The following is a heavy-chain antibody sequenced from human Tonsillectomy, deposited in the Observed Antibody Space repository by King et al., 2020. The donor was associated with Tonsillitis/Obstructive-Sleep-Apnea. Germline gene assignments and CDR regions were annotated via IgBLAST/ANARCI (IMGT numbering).Heavy chain of an antibody. V-gene: IGHV3-7*01. CDR2: IKRDVSEK. Sequence: QLVQSGGGLVQPGGSLRLSCAGSGFTFTTYWMTWVRQAPGKGLEWVANIKRDVSEKNYVDSVKGRFTISSDNAKNSLYLQMNSLRAEDTAVYYCARDLSYCSGGSCYDRFDYWGQGTLVTVSS. CDR3: ARDLSYCSGGSCYDRFDY. D-gene: IGHD2-15*01. J-gene: IGHJ4*02. CDR1: GFTFTTYW.